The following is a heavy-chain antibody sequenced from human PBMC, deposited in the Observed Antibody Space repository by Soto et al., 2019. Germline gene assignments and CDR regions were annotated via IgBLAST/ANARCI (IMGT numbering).Heavy chain of an antibody. CDR2: ISGGGRPI. D-gene: IGHD6-19*01. V-gene: IGHV3-48*02. Sequence: EVQLVESGGGSVQPGGSLRLSCAASGFTFSTFSMNWVRQAPGRGLEWISYISGGGRPISYADSVKGRFTISRDNAKNSLYLQMHSMADVDTAVYYCARDLGWAFDSWGKGTLVTVSS. CDR3: ARDLGWAFDS. J-gene: IGHJ4*02. CDR1: GFTFSTFS.